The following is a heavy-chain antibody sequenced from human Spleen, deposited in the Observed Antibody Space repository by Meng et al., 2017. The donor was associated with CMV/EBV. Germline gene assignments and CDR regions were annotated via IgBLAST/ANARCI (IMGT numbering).Heavy chain of an antibody. J-gene: IGHJ3*02. Sequence: GESLKISCAASGFTVSSNYMSWVRQAPGKGLEWVSVIYSGGSTYYADSVKGRFTISRDNSKNTLYLQMNSLRAEDTAVYYCASGAEYYDFWSGYNAFDIWGQGTMVTVSS. CDR2: IYSGGST. CDR1: GFTVSSNY. V-gene: IGHV3-66*02. D-gene: IGHD3-3*01. CDR3: ASGAEYYDFWSGYNAFDI.